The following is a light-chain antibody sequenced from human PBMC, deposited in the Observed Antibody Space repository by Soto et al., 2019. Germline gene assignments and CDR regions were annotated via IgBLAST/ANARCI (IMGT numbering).Light chain of an antibody. J-gene: IGLJ2*01. CDR3: SSYTSTNTLVL. CDR1: SSDVGDHNY. CDR2: DVT. V-gene: IGLV2-14*03. Sequence: QSVLTQPASVSGSPGQSITISCTGSSSDVGDHNYVSWYQHHPGKAPKLMIYDVTNRPSGVSNRFSGSKSGDTASLTISGLQAEDEADYYCSSYTSTNTLVLFGGGTKLTVL.